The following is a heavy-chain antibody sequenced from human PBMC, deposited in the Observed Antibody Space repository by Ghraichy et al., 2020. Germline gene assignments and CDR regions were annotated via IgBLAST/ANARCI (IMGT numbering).Heavy chain of an antibody. CDR3: VADEPEPLAQIDH. Sequence: GESLNISCAASGFTFGKAWMKWVRQAPGEGLEWVGLVTDGGTTEYAAPVKGRFIISRDDSRHTVDLKMNSLKTEDTALYYCVADEPEPLAQIDHWGQGTLVTVSS. D-gene: IGHD1-14*01. CDR1: GFTFGKAW. J-gene: IGHJ4*02. CDR2: VTDGGTT. V-gene: IGHV3-15*01.